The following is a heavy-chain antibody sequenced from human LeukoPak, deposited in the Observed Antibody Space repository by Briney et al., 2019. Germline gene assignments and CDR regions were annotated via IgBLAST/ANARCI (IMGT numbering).Heavy chain of an antibody. CDR3: ARGAPGSYCSGGSCPYFDY. V-gene: IGHV1-8*02. CDR2: MNPNSGNT. CDR1: GYTFTGYY. Sequence: WASVKVSCKASGYTFTGYYMHWVRQATGQGLEWMGWMNPNSGNTGYAQKFQGRVTMTRNTSISTAYMELSSLRSEDTAVYYCARGAPGSYCSGGSCPYFDYWGQGALVTVSS. D-gene: IGHD2-15*01. J-gene: IGHJ4*02.